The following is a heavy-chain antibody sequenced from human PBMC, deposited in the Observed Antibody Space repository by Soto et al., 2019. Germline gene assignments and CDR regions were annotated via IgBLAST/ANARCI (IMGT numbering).Heavy chain of an antibody. J-gene: IGHJ5*02. Sequence: SETLSLTCTFSGGSISSGGYYWSWIRQHPGKGLEWIGYIYYSGSTYYNPSLKSRVTISVDTSKNQFSLKLSSVTAADTAVYYCARDLILGGSYSNWFDPWGQGTLVTVSS. CDR1: GGSISSGGYY. V-gene: IGHV4-31*03. CDR2: IYYSGST. D-gene: IGHD1-26*01. CDR3: ARDLILGGSYSNWFDP.